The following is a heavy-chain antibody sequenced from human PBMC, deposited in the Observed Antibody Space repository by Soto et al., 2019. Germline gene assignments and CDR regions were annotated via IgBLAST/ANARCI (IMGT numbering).Heavy chain of an antibody. V-gene: IGHV1-46*01. CDR3: ARDRGRGGCYYIYFYGMDV. CDR1: GYTFTTYY. CDR2: INPSGGSI. Sequence: QVQVVQSGAEVKKPGASVKVSCKASGYTFTTYYIHWVRQAPGQGLEWMGVINPSGGSINYAQKFQGRVTMTRDTSTSTVYMELSSLRSEDTAVYYCARDRGRGGCYYIYFYGMDVWGQGTTVTVSS. D-gene: IGHD1-26*01. J-gene: IGHJ6*02.